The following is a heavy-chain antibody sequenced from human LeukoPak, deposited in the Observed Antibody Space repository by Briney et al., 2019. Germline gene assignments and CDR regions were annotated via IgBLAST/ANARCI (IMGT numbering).Heavy chain of an antibody. Sequence: GRSLRLSCAASGFTFSSYGMHWVRQAPGKGLEWVAVISYDGSNKYYADSVKGRFTISRDNSKNTLYLQMNSLRAEDTAVYYCAKAYYDLLTGYYPGGYFDYWGQGTLVIVSS. CDR3: AKAYYDLLTGYYPGGYFDY. V-gene: IGHV3-30*18. CDR1: GFTFSSYG. J-gene: IGHJ4*02. CDR2: ISYDGSNK. D-gene: IGHD3-9*01.